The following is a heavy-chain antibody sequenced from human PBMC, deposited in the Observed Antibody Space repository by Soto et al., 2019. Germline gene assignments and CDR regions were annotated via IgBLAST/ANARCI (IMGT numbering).Heavy chain of an antibody. V-gene: IGHV3-21*01. Sequence: EVQLVESGGGLVKPGGSLRLSCAASGFTFSSYSMNWARQAPGKGLEWVSSISSSSSYIYYADSVKGRFTISRDNAKNSLYLQMNSLRAEDTAVYYCARDRGYCSSTSCWDRYFQHWGQGTLVTVSS. CDR1: GFTFSSYS. D-gene: IGHD2-2*01. CDR3: ARDRGYCSSTSCWDRYFQH. CDR2: ISSSSSYI. J-gene: IGHJ1*01.